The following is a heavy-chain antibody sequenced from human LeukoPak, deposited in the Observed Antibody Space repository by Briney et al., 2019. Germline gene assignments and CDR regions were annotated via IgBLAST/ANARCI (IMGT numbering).Heavy chain of an antibody. D-gene: IGHD5-12*01. CDR2: VYYSGST. CDR1: GGSISSSSYY. V-gene: IGHV4-39*01. Sequence: PSETLSLTCTVSGGSISSSSYYWGWIRQPPGKGLEWIGSVYYSGSTYFNPSLKSRVTISVDTSKNQFSLKLSSMTAADTAVYYCARQSRDGGYVPVSWGQGTLVTVSS. J-gene: IGHJ4*02. CDR3: ARQSRDGGYVPVS.